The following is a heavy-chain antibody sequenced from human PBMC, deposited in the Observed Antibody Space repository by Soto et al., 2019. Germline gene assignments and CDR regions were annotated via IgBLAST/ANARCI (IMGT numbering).Heavy chain of an antibody. Sequence: PSETLSLTCTVSGGSISSGGYYWSWIRQHPGKGLEWIGYIYYSGSTYYNPSLKSRVTISVDTSKNQFSLKLSSVTAADTAVYYCARGIYDYVWGSYRPTAFDYWGQGTLVTVSS. CDR2: IYYSGST. CDR1: GGSISSGGYY. J-gene: IGHJ4*02. D-gene: IGHD3-16*02. V-gene: IGHV4-31*03. CDR3: ARGIYDYVWGSYRPTAFDY.